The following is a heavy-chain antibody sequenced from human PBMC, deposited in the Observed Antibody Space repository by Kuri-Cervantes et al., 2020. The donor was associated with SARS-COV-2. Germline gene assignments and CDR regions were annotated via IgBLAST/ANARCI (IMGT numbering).Heavy chain of an antibody. Sequence: SVKVSCKASGGTFSSYAISWVRQAPGQGLEWMGGIIPIFGTANYAQKFQGRVTITADESTSTAYMELSSLRSEDTAVYYCARGNSGSYFPDAFDIWGQGTMVTVSS. V-gene: IGHV1-69*13. J-gene: IGHJ3*02. CDR2: IIPIFGTA. D-gene: IGHD1-26*01. CDR3: ARGNSGSYFPDAFDI. CDR1: GGTFSSYA.